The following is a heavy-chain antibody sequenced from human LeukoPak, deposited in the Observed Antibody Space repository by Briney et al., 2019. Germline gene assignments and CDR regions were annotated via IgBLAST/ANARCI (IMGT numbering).Heavy chain of an antibody. CDR3: ASRGYYYDSSGYYGWNYYFDY. CDR2: INPNSGGT. Sequence: ASVKVSCKASGYTFTGYYMHWVRQAPGQGLEWMGWINPNSGGTNYAQKFQGRVTMTRDTSISTAYMELSRLRSDDTAVYYCASRGYYYDSSGYYGWNYYFDYWGQGTLVTVSS. V-gene: IGHV1-2*02. J-gene: IGHJ4*02. CDR1: GYTFTGYY. D-gene: IGHD3-22*01.